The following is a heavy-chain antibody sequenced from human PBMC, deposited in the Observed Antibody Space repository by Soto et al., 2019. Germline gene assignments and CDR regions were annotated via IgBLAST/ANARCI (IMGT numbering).Heavy chain of an antibody. J-gene: IGHJ4*02. Sequence: SETLSLTCTVSGGSISSSSYYWGWIRQLPGKGLEWIGSIYYSGSTYYNPSLKSRVTISVDTSKNQFSLKLSSVTAADTAVYYCGIQSTDDYSNYDLSGDGTIDYWGQGTLVTVS. CDR3: GIQSTDDYSNYDLSGDGTIDY. V-gene: IGHV4-39*01. CDR1: GGSISSSSYY. CDR2: IYYSGST. D-gene: IGHD4-4*01.